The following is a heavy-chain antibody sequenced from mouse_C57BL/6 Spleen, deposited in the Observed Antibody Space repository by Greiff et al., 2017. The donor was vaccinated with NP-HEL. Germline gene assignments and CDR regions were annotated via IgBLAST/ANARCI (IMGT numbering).Heavy chain of an antibody. CDR2: ISGGGGNT. Sequence: DVHLVESGGGLVKPGGSLKLSCAASGFTFSSYTMSWVRQTPEKRLEWVATISGGGGNTYYPDSVKGRFTISRDNAKNTLYLQMSSLRSEDTALYYCARHEAWAAMDYWGQGTSVTVSS. CDR3: ARHEAWAAMDY. J-gene: IGHJ4*01. CDR1: GFTFSSYT. V-gene: IGHV5-9*01. D-gene: IGHD4-1*01.